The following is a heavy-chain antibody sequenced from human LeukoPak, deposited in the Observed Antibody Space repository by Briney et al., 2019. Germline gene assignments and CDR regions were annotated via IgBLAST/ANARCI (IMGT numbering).Heavy chain of an antibody. V-gene: IGHV3-49*03. D-gene: IGHD3-9*01. CDR1: GFTFGDYV. CDR2: IRSKGYGGTT. Sequence: GGSLRLSCTASGFTFGDYVISWFRQAPGKGLEWVGFIRSKGYGGTTQYAASVKGRFTISRDDSKSIAYPQMNSLKTEDTAVYYCTRSYDVLTGYYPPDYWGQGTLVTVSS. CDR3: TRSYDVLTGYYPPDY. J-gene: IGHJ4*02.